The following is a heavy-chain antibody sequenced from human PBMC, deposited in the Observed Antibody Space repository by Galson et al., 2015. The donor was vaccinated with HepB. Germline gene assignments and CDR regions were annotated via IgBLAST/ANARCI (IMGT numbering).Heavy chain of an antibody. J-gene: IGHJ5*02. V-gene: IGHV3-15*01. CDR1: GFNFRNVW. CDR2: IKSQRKGGTA. D-gene: IGHD3-10*01. Sequence: LRLSCAASGFNFRNVWMTWLRQAPGEGLEWVGRIKSQRKGGTADYAAPVRGRFRIARDDSAKRLYLQMNSLTTEDTAIYYCCTHRCFGDLLAETWGRGTLVSGSS. CDR3: CTHRCFGDLLAET.